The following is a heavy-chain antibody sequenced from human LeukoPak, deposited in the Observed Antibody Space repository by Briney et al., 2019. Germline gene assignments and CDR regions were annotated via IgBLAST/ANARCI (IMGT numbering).Heavy chain of an antibody. J-gene: IGHJ4*02. CDR3: ARVYCSGGACNRYFFDF. CDR1: GFTFSDSY. V-gene: IGHV3-11*06. Sequence: GGSLRLSCTASGFTFSDSYMSWIRQAPGKGLEWISKIGSSNVYINYADSVKGRFTISRDNADNSLFLQMDSLRAEDTAVYYCARVYCSGGACNRYFFDFWGQGTLVTVSS. D-gene: IGHD2-15*01. CDR2: IGSSNVYI.